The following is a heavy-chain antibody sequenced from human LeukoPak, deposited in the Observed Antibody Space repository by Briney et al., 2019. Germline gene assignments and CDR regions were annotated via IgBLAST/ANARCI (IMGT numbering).Heavy chain of an antibody. Sequence: GGSLRLSCAASGFTFGSYSMNWVRQAPGKGLEWVSSISSSSSYIYYADSVKGRFTISRDNAKNSLYLQMNSLRAEDTAVYYCASRRYSSGWFDDYWGQGTLVTVSS. CDR2: ISSSSSYI. J-gene: IGHJ4*02. D-gene: IGHD6-19*01. CDR1: GFTFGSYS. V-gene: IGHV3-21*01. CDR3: ASRRYSSGWFDDY.